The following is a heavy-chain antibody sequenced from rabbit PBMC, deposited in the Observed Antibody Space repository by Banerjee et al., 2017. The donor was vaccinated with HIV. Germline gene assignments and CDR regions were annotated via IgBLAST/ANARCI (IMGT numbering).Heavy chain of an antibody. CDR3: ARDYINGYSDYVFNL. V-gene: IGHV1S40*01. D-gene: IGHD6-1*01. Sequence: QSLEESGGDLVKPGASLTLTCTASGIDFSSSYYMCWVRQAPGKGLEWIACIYTTSGNTYYASWAKGRFTISKTSSTTVTLQMTSLTAADTATYFCARDYINGYSDYVFNLWGPGALVT. J-gene: IGHJ4*01. CDR2: IYTTSGNT. CDR1: GIDFSSSYY.